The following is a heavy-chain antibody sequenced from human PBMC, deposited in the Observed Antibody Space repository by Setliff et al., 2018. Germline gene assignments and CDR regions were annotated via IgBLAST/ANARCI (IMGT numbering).Heavy chain of an antibody. CDR2: IIPVLDIT. D-gene: IGHD5-18*01. J-gene: IGHJ2*01. Sequence: SVKVSCKASGGPLNSYSFSWVRQAPGQGLEWMGRIIPVLDITRYSQKFQGRVTITADKSTSTAYMELSSLRSEDTAVYYCARGHSGGYSNSFYWFFDVWGRGTLVTVSS. CDR3: ARGHSGGYSNSFYWFFDV. V-gene: IGHV1-69*02. CDR1: GGPLNSYS.